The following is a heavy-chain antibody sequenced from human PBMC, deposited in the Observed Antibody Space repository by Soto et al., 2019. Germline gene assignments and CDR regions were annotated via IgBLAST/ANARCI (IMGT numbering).Heavy chain of an antibody. V-gene: IGHV5-51*01. CDR1: GYSFTNYW. CDR3: ARLGPVITYYYGMDV. Sequence: GESLKISCKGSGYSFTNYWIGWVRQMPGKGLEWMGVIYPGDSDTRYNPSFQGQVTISADKSISTAYLQWSSLKASDTAMYYCARLGPVITYYYGMDVWGQGTTVTVSS. D-gene: IGHD3-16*01. J-gene: IGHJ6*02. CDR2: IYPGDSDT.